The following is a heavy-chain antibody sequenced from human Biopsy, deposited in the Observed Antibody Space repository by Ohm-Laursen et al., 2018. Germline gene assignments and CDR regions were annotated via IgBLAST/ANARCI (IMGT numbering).Heavy chain of an antibody. J-gene: IGHJ6*02. CDR1: GFSVSSYD. Sequence: SLRLSCAAFGFSVSSYDMDWVLQAPGKGLEWISYISETSSHIYDADSVRGRFTVARDIAKNSLYLQLNSLRVEDTAVYYCARDSSRRAREGGMDVWGQGTTVTVSS. CDR2: ISETSSHI. D-gene: IGHD6-6*01. CDR3: ARDSSRRAREGGMDV. V-gene: IGHV3-21*01.